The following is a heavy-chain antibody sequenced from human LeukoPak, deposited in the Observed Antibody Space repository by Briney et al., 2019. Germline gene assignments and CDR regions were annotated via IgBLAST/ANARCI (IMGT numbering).Heavy chain of an antibody. D-gene: IGHD3-3*01. Sequence: SETLSLTCAVYGGSFSGYYWSWIRQPPGKGLEWIGEINHSGSTNYNPSLKSRVTISVDTSKNQFSLKLSSVTAADTAVYYCARGSRGIMIFGVVITRHYYYYYMDVWGKGTTVTVSS. J-gene: IGHJ6*03. CDR2: INHSGST. V-gene: IGHV4-34*01. CDR3: ARGSRGIMIFGVVITRHYYYYYMDV. CDR1: GGSFSGYY.